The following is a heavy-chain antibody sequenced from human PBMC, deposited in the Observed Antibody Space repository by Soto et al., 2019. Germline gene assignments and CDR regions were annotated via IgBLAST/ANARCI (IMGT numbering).Heavy chain of an antibody. D-gene: IGHD3-10*01. V-gene: IGHV1-69*13. CDR3: AGYGLTMGYGMDV. J-gene: IGHJ6*02. CDR1: GGTFSSYA. CDR2: IIPIFGTA. Sequence: SVKVSCKASGGTFSSYAISWVRQAPGQGLEWMGGIIPIFGTANYAQKFQGRVTITADESTSTAYMELSSLRSEDTAVYYCAGYGLTMGYGMDVWGQGTTVTVSS.